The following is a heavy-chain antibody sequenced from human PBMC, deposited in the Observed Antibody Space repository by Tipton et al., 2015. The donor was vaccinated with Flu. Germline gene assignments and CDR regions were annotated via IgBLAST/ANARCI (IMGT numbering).Heavy chain of an antibody. CDR1: GGSSSNNY. J-gene: IGHJ5*02. CDR3: ARYPESNYHWFGP. Sequence: TLSLTCSVSGGSSSNNYWSWIRQPPGKGLEWIGHIYHSGSTNYNPSLNSRATVSMDTSRTRFSLKLRSVTAADTAVYFCARYPESNYHWFGPWGQGALVTVSS. D-gene: IGHD4-11*01. V-gene: IGHV4-59*01. CDR2: IYHSGST.